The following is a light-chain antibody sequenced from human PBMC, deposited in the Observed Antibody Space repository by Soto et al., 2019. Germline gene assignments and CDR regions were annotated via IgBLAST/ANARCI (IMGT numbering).Light chain of an antibody. V-gene: IGKV3-11*01. CDR3: QQRSNWYT. CDR1: QSVSSY. CDR2: DAS. J-gene: IGKJ2*01. Sequence: EIVLTQSPATLSLSPGERATLSCRASQSVSSYLAWYQQKPGQAPRLLIYDASNRATGIPARFSGSGSGTVFTLSISSLEPEDFAVYYGQQRSNWYTFGQGTKLEIK.